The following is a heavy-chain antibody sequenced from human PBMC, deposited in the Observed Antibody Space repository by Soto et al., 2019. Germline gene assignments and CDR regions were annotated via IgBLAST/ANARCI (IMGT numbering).Heavy chain of an antibody. CDR3: ARGYGDYRGDYFDY. CDR1: GFTFSDYY. Sequence: GGSLRLSCAASGFTFSDYYMSWIRQAPGKGLEWVSYISSSSSYTNYADSVKGRFTISRDNAKNSLYLQMNSLRAEDTAVYYCARGYGDYRGDYFDYWGQGTLVTVSS. V-gene: IGHV3-11*06. J-gene: IGHJ4*02. CDR2: ISSSSSYT. D-gene: IGHD4-17*01.